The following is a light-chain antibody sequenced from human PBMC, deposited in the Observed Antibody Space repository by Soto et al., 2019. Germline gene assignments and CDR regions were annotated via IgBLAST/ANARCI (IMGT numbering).Light chain of an antibody. J-gene: IGKJ5*01. Sequence: EIVLTQSPGTLSLSPGEGATLSCRASQSVSSNNLAWYHQKPGQTPRLLIYVVSSRATGIPDRFSGSGSGTDFTLTISRLEPEDFAVYYCQQYDNSITFGQGTRLEIE. CDR2: VVS. CDR3: QQYDNSIT. CDR1: QSVSSNN. V-gene: IGKV3-20*01.